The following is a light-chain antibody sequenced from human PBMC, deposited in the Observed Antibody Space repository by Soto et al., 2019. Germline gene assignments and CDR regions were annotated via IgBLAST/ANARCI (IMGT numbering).Light chain of an antibody. CDR3: GTWEGRLSVYV. V-gene: IGLV1-51*01. CDR2: DDN. Sequence: QSVLTQPPSVSAAPGQKVTISCSGSGSNIGRHLVSWYQQLPGPAPLLLISDDNKRPSGIPDRFSVYKSGTSATLGIPGLESGDEADYYCGTWEGRLSVYVCGTGTKLTVL. J-gene: IGLJ1*01. CDR1: GSNIGRHL.